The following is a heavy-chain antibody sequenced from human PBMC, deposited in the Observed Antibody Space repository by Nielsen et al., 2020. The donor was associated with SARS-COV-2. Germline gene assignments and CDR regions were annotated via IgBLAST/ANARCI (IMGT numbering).Heavy chain of an antibody. V-gene: IGHV4-4*07. CDR2: IYTSGST. D-gene: IGHD3-9*01. Sequence: GSLRLSCTVSGGSISSYYWSWIRQPAGKGLEWIGRIYTSGSTNYNPSLKSRVTMSVDTSKNQFSLKLSSVTAADTAVYYCARGDILTGYYNSYGMDVWGQGTTVTVSS. J-gene: IGHJ6*02. CDR1: GGSISSYY. CDR3: ARGDILTGYYNSYGMDV.